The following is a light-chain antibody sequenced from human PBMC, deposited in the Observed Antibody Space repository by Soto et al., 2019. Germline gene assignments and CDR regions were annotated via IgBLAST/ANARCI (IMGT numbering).Light chain of an antibody. Sequence: IVMTQSHATLSVSPGERFTLSCRASQSVRSNLAWYQQKTGQAPRLLIYEASTRATGVPARFSGSGSGTEFTLTICSLQSEDFAVYYCQLHNVLPATFGQGTKVDIK. CDR3: QLHNVLPAT. J-gene: IGKJ1*01. CDR2: EAS. V-gene: IGKV3-15*01. CDR1: QSVRSN.